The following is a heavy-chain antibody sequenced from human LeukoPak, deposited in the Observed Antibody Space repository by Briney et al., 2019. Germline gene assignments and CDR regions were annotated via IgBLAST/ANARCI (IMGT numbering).Heavy chain of an antibody. CDR2: IIGSGTDT. V-gene: IGHV3-23*01. J-gene: IGHJ4*02. Sequence: GGSLRLSCEASGFTFSKFAMNWVRQAPGKGLQWVSTIIGSGTDTFSADSVKGRFTMSRDNSRNTVFLQMDSLRAEDTAVYFCAKGRSFSRSYFDYRGQGILVTVSS. CDR1: GFTFSKFA. CDR3: AKGRSFSRSYFDY.